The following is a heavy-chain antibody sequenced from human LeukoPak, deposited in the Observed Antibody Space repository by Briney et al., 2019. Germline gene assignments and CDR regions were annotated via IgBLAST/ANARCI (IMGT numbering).Heavy chain of an antibody. CDR1: GFTFSSYS. J-gene: IGHJ4*02. V-gene: IGHV3-21*01. Sequence: PGGSLRPSCAASGFTFSSYSMNWVRQAPGKGLEWVSSISSSSYIYYADSVKGRFTISRDNAKNSLYLQMNSLRAEDTAVYYCAREDYGDEGDYWGQGTLVTVSS. CDR2: ISSSSYI. CDR3: AREDYGDEGDY. D-gene: IGHD4-17*01.